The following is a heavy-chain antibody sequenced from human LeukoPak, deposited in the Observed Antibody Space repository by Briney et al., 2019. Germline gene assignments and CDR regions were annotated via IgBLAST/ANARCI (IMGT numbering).Heavy chain of an antibody. CDR1: GGPFSGYY. CDR3: ARGCSSDSTEHWYFDL. J-gene: IGHJ2*01. CDR2: INHSGST. V-gene: IGHV4-34*01. Sequence: SETLSLTCAVYGGPFSGYYWSWIRQPPGKGLEWIGEINHSGSTNYNPSLKSRVTISVDTSKNQFSLKLSSVTAADTAVYYCARGCSSDSTEHWYFDLWGRGTLVTVSS. D-gene: IGHD2-15*01.